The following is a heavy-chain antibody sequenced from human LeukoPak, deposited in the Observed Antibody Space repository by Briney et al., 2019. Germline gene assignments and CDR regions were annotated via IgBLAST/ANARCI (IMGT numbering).Heavy chain of an antibody. CDR1: GFSFSSYA. Sequence: GASLKLSCEASGFSFSSYAMSWLRQAQGKGLEWVAASTGGRTYYPDPVKGRVTVSRDSYKHTVYLQLNSLSAENTAVDYCAQGPLGPAYWYFDVWGRGTLVSVSS. J-gene: IGHJ2*01. D-gene: IGHD2-2*01. V-gene: IGHV3-23*01. CDR3: AQGPLGPAYWYFDV. CDR2: STGGRT.